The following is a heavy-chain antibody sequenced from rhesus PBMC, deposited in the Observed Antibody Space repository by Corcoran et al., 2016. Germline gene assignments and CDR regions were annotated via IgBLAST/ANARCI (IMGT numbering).Heavy chain of an antibody. D-gene: IGHD4-29*01. CDR1: GGSISSSY. J-gene: IGHJ4*01. V-gene: IGHV4-169*02. CDR2: IYGSGSIT. Sequence: QLQLQESGPGLVKPSETLSVTCAVSGGSISSSYWSWIRPAPGKGLEWIGDIYGSGSITNYNPALKSRVTLSVDTYKNQLSLNLSSVTTADTFVDYCARDPYGSSYFDYWGHGVLVTVSS. CDR3: ARDPYGSSYFDY.